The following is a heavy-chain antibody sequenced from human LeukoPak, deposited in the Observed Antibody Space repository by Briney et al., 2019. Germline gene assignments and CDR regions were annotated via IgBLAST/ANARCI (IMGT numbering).Heavy chain of an antibody. J-gene: IGHJ4*02. D-gene: IGHD3-16*02. Sequence: GESLKISCKDSGYSFSSYWIGWVRQMPGKGLEWMGIIYPGDSETRYSPSFQGQVTISADKSISTAYLQWRSLKASDTAMYYCARDRKGDYWGQGTLVTVSS. CDR3: ARDRKGDY. CDR2: IYPGDSET. CDR1: GYSFSSYW. V-gene: IGHV5-51*01.